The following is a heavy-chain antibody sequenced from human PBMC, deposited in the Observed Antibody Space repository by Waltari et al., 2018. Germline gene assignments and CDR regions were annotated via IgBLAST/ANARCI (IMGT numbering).Heavy chain of an antibody. V-gene: IGHV1-24*01. CDR2: FDPEDGET. J-gene: IGHJ6*02. CDR1: GYTLTELS. Sequence: QVQLVQSGAEVKKPGASVKVSCKVSGYTLTELSMHWVRQAPGKGLAWLGGFDPEDGETIYAQKFQGRVTMTEDTSTDTAYMELSSLRSEDTAVYYCATDLGSGSYYNSRYYYYYGMDVWGQGTTVTVSS. D-gene: IGHD3-10*01. CDR3: ATDLGSGSYYNSRYYYYYGMDV.